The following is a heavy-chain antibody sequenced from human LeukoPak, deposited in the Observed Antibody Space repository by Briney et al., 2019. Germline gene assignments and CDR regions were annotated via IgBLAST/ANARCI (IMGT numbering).Heavy chain of an antibody. CDR3: VRGHNSFDL. CDR1: GFTFSNYW. V-gene: IGHV3-72*01. Sequence: GGSLRLSCEASGFTFSNYWMSWVRQPPGRGLEWVGRSRIKTDGYITQYAASVTGRFTISRDESKNSLYLHMNSLRSEDTAVYFCVRGHNSFDLWGQGTMVTVSS. J-gene: IGHJ3*01. D-gene: IGHD1-20*01. CDR2: SRIKTDGYIT.